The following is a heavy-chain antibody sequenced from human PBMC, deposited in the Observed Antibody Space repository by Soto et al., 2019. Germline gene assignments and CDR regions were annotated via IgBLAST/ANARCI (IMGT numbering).Heavy chain of an antibody. Sequence: GGSLRLSCAASGLIFENFGMSWVRQAPGKGLEWISSISGSGFKKYYADSVKGRFTISRDNSKSTVYLELNNLSAEDTAVYHCAKNQGVELVPLATVDWFDPWGQGSGGTVSA. J-gene: IGHJ5*02. CDR3: AKNQGVELVPLATVDWFDP. CDR2: ISGSGFKK. V-gene: IGHV3-23*01. D-gene: IGHD1-26*01. CDR1: GLIFENFG.